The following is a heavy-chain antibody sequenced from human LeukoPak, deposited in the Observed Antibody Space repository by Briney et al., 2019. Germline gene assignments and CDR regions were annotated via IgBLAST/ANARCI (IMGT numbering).Heavy chain of an antibody. D-gene: IGHD2-2*01. CDR2: ICYSGST. CDR1: GGSISSYY. V-gene: IGHV4-59*08. Sequence: PSETLSLTCTVSGGSISSYYWSWIRQPPGKGLEWIGYICYSGSTNYNPCLKSRVTISVDTSKNQFSLKLSSVTAADTAVYYCARLSRYCSSTSCFYYYYYMDVWGKGTTVTVSS. CDR3: ARLSRYCSSTSCFYYYYYMDV. J-gene: IGHJ6*03.